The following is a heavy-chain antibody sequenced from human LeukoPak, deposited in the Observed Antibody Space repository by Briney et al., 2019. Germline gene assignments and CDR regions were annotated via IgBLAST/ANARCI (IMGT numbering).Heavy chain of an antibody. CDR2: INPNSGGT. CDR3: ARDYDILTGYTYYYYYGMDV. Sequence: ASVKVSCKASGYTFTGYYMHWVRQAPGQGLEWMGWINPNSGGTNYAQKFQGRVTMTRDTSISTAYMELSRLRSDDTAVYYCARDYDILTGYTYYYYYGMDVWGQGTTVTVSS. D-gene: IGHD3-9*01. V-gene: IGHV1-2*02. CDR1: GYTFTGYY. J-gene: IGHJ6*02.